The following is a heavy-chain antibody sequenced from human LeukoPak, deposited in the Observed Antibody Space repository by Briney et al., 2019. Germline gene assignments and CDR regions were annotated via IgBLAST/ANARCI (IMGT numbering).Heavy chain of an antibody. CDR2: ISKNSDLK. J-gene: IGHJ5*02. CDR3: ARGGDGYSRSDP. V-gene: IGHV3-48*04. Sequence: GGPLRLSCAASGFTFSSDSMNWVRQAPGKGLEWVSYISKNSDLKSHADSVKGRFTIFRDNAKNSLFLQMNSLRVEDTAVYYCARGGDGYSRSDPWGQGTLVTVSS. D-gene: IGHD5-24*01. CDR1: GFTFSSDS.